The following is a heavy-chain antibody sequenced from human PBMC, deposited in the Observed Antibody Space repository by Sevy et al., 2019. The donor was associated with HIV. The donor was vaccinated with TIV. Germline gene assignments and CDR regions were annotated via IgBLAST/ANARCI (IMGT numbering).Heavy chain of an antibody. CDR2: VENDGSGT. J-gene: IGHJ4*02. D-gene: IGHD2-8*01. Sequence: GGSLRLSCAASGFTFTNYWMHWVRQAPGKGLVWVSRVENDGSGTNYADSVKGRFTISRDNAKNTVYLQMNILRAEDTAVYYCTREMYGIDYWGQGTLVTVSS. V-gene: IGHV3-74*01. CDR3: TREMYGIDY. CDR1: GFTFTNYW.